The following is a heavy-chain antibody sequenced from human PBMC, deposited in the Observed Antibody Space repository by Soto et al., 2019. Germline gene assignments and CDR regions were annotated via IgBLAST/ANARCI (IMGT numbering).Heavy chain of an antibody. Sequence: PSETLSLTCAVSSGFIRSSHWWSWVRQPPGKGLEWIGEIHHSGRTNYNPSLKSRVTISVDKSKNQFSLRLSSVTAADTAVYYCASVGYSGYDYRGTVDYWGQGTLVTVSS. CDR2: IHHSGRT. D-gene: IGHD5-12*01. CDR1: SGFIRSSHW. V-gene: IGHV4-4*02. CDR3: ASVGYSGYDYRGTVDY. J-gene: IGHJ4*02.